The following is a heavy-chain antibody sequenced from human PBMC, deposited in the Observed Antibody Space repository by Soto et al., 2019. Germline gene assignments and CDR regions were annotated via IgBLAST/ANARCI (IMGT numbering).Heavy chain of an antibody. D-gene: IGHD3-10*01. CDR2: SSTYNGNK. CDR1: GYTFISYG. Sequence: QVQLVQSGAEVKKPGASVKGSCKASGYTFISYGIGWVRQAPGQGLEWMGWSSTYNGNKKYAQKFQGRVTMTTDTSTSTAYMDLRSLRSDDTAVYYCVRDWREGVGSAFYYWGQGTLVAVSS. V-gene: IGHV1-18*01. J-gene: IGHJ4*02. CDR3: VRDWREGVGSAFYY.